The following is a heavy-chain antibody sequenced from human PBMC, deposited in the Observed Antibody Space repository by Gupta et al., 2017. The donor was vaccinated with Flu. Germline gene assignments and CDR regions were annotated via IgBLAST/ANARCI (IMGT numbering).Heavy chain of an antibody. Sequence: QVTLRESGPALVKPSQTLTLPCTISGFSLTADGMCVSWIRQPPGKALEWLALIDWEDNKYYRSSLMTRLAITKDTSINQVVLTIANMPLMYTARFSGARFSPMGTWFDPWGQGALVTVSS. CDR1: GFSLTADGMC. CDR3: ARFSPMGTWFDP. J-gene: IGHJ5*02. CDR2: IDWEDNK. V-gene: IGHV2-70*01.